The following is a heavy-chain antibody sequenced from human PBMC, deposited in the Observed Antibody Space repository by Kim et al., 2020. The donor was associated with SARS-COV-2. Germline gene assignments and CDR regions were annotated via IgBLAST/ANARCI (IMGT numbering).Heavy chain of an antibody. CDR1: GFTFSNAW. CDR2: IKSKTDGGTT. J-gene: IGHJ5*02. Sequence: GGSLRLSCAASGFTFSNAWMSWVRQAPGKGLEWVGRIKSKTDGGTTDYAAPVKGRFTISRDDSKNTLYLQMNSLKTEDTAVYYCTTTQYYYSTSPFDPWGQGTLVTVSS. V-gene: IGHV3-15*01. D-gene: IGHD3-10*01. CDR3: TTTQYYYSTSPFDP.